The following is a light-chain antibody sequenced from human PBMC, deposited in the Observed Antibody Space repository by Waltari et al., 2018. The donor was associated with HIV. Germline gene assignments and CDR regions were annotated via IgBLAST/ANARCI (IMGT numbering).Light chain of an antibody. CDR1: TNTVDDQG. CDR3: SAWDNTLNGWV. J-gene: IGLJ3*02. Sequence: QAGLTQPPSLSVGLGQTATLTRTGDTNTVDDQGAACLQHHQGHPPKVLAHRNNNRASGVSEKFSAFRSGKTAFLTITGLRPEDEADYFCSAWDNTLNGWVFGGGTQLTVL. CDR2: RNN. V-gene: IGLV10-54*04.